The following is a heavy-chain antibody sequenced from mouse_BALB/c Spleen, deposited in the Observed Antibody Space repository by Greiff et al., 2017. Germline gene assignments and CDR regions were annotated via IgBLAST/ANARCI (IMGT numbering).Heavy chain of an antibody. CDR2: ISDGGSYT. CDR3: ARDREYGSSYVAWFAY. CDR1: GFTFSDYY. D-gene: IGHD1-1*01. J-gene: IGHJ3*01. V-gene: IGHV5-4*02. Sequence: VVESGGGLVKPGGSLKLSCAASGFTFSDYYMYWVRQTPEKRLEWVATISDGGSYTYYPDSVKGRFTISRDNAKNNLYLQMSSLKSEDTAMYYCARDREYGSSYVAWFAYWGQGTLVTVSA.